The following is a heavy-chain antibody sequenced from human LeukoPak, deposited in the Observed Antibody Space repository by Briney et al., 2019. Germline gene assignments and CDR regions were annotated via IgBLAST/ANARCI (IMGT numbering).Heavy chain of an antibody. CDR3: ARGGDIIAAAGLFDY. V-gene: IGHV4-4*02. Sequence: PSETLSLTCAVSGGSISSSNWWSWVRQPPGKGLEWIGEIYHSGSTNYNPSLESRVTISVDKSKNQYSLKLSSVTAADTAVYYCARGGDIIAAAGLFDYWGQGTLVTVSS. CDR2: IYHSGST. J-gene: IGHJ4*02. D-gene: IGHD6-13*01. CDR1: GGSISSSNW.